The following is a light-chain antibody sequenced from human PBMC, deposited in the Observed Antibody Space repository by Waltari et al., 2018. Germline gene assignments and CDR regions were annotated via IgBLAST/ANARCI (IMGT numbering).Light chain of an antibody. Sequence: QSALTQPPSVSGAPGQRVTISCTGSGSNIGAGYDVHWYQQFPGTAHKLLLYGNNNRPSGVPDRFSASKTGTSASLAITGLQAEDEADYYCQSYDRSLSVVFGGGTKLTVL. CDR2: GNN. V-gene: IGLV1-40*01. J-gene: IGLJ2*01. CDR1: GSNIGAGYD. CDR3: QSYDRSLSVV.